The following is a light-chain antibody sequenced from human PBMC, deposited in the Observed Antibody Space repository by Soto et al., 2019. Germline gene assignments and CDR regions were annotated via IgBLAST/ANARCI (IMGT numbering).Light chain of an antibody. CDR1: TNDVGGYNY. CDR2: EVT. CDR3: SSYTTSGHGVL. J-gene: IGLJ2*01. Sequence: QSALTQPASVSGSPGQSITISCTGTTNDVGGYNYVSWYRQNPGKAPKLIIYEVTNRPSGVSNRFSGSKSGNTASLTISGLQAEDEADYYCSSYTTSGHGVLFGGGTKLTVL. V-gene: IGLV2-14*01.